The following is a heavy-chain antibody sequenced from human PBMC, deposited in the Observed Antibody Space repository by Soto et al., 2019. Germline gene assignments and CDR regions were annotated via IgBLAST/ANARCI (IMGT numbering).Heavy chain of an antibody. CDR2: ISGSGGST. Sequence: LRLSCAASGFTFSSYAMSWVRQAPGKGLEWVSAISGSGGSTYYADSVKGRFTISRDNSKNTLYLQMNSLRAEDTAVYYCAKGPYNWNGPPVYYYGMDVWGQGTTVTVSS. CDR3: AKGPYNWNGPPVYYYGMDV. V-gene: IGHV3-23*01. CDR1: GFTFSSYA. J-gene: IGHJ6*02. D-gene: IGHD1-20*01.